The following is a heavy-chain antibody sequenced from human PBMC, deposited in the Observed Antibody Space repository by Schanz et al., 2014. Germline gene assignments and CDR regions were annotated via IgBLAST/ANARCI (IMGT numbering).Heavy chain of an antibody. CDR3: ARGGGPEDVFDI. CDR2: IIPIHGIV. D-gene: IGHD2-15*01. Sequence: QVQLVQSGAEVKKPGSSMKVSCKASGGTFSTYPINWLRQAPGQGLEWMGRIIPIHGIVNYAQRFQDRVRITADKSTSTAYMELSSLRSDATAVYSCARGGGPEDVFDIWGQGTILTVSS. V-gene: IGHV1-69*02. J-gene: IGHJ3*02. CDR1: GGTFSTYP.